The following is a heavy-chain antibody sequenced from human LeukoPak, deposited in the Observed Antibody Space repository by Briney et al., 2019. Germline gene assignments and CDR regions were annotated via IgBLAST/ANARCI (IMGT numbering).Heavy chain of an antibody. D-gene: IGHD3-22*01. CDR2: INPNRGGT. Sequence: ASVKVSCKPSGYTFTGYYMHWVRQAPGQGLEWVGWINPNRGGTNYAQKFQGRVTMTRDTSISTAYMELSRLRSDDTAVYYCARWLNYYDSSGYRYYFDYWGQGTLVTVSS. V-gene: IGHV1-2*02. CDR1: GYTFTGYY. CDR3: ARWLNYYDSSGYRYYFDY. J-gene: IGHJ4*02.